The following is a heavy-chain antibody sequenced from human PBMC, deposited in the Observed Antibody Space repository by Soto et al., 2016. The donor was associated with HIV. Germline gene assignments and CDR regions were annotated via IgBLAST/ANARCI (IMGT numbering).Heavy chain of an antibody. J-gene: IGHJ5*02. CDR2: IYYNSDM. CDR1: GFFISSGHY. V-gene: IGHV4-38-2*01. Sequence: QVQLQESGPGLVKPSETLSLTRDVSGFFISSGHYWAWLRQAPGKGLEWIASIYYNSDMFYNPSLKSRVTISVDPSNNQFFLKFNSVTAADTAVYYCARFAAAGKAGLWFDAWGQGTLVTVSS. D-gene: IGHD6-13*01. CDR3: ARFAAAGKAGLWFDA.